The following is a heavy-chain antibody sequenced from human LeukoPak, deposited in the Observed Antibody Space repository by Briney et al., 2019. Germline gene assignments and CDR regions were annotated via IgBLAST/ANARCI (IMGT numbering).Heavy chain of an antibody. J-gene: IGHJ6*03. CDR1: GFTFSSYSMN. CDR2: IYYSGST. V-gene: IGHV4-39*01. Sequence: PGGSLRLSCAASGFTFSSYSMNWVRQAPGKGLEWIGSIYYSGSTYYNPSLKSRVTISVDTSKNQFSLKLSSVTAADTAVYYCARPLRSPRGPTYYYYYYMDVWDKGTTVTVSS. CDR3: ARPLRSPRGPTYYYYYYMDV. D-gene: IGHD3-3*01.